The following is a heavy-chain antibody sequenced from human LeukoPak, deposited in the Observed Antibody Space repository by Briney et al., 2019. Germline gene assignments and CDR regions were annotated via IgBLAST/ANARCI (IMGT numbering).Heavy chain of an antibody. CDR3: ARVGHIAAAGTYDY. CDR2: IYQSGSP. J-gene: IGHJ4*02. D-gene: IGHD6-13*01. CDR1: YGYTCRYH. Sequence: DTLTLSCSSSYGYTCRYHRCWMLQSPVKGLEWITTIYQSGSPNYSHALKSRDPVSFDTSKNQFSLNLSSVTAADTDVYYCARVGHIAAAGTYDYWGQGTLVTVAS. V-gene: IGHV4-4*08.